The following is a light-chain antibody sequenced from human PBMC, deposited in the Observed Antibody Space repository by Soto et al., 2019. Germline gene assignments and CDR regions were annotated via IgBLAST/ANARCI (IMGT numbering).Light chain of an antibody. J-gene: IGKJ2*01. V-gene: IGKV3-20*01. CDR1: QSVTSSS. Sequence: EIVLTQSPGTLSLSPGERAALSCRASQSVTSSSLAWYQQKPGQAPRLLIYGASNRAAGIPDRFSGSGSGTDFTLTISRQEPEDFAVYFCQHFGTSPPYTFGQGTKLEI. CDR3: QHFGTSPPYT. CDR2: GAS.